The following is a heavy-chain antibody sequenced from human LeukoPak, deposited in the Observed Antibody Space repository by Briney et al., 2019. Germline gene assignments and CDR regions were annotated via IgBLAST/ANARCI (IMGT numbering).Heavy chain of an antibody. CDR1: GYTFTGYY. D-gene: IGHD4-23*01. V-gene: IGHV1-2*02. CDR3: ARDRPRVVTSYYFDY. CDR2: INPNSGGT. Sequence: GASVKVSCKASGYTFTGYYMHWVRQAPGQGLEWMGWINPNSGGTNYAQKFQGRVTMTRDTSISTAYMELSRLRSDDTAVYYCARDRPRVVTSYYFDYWGQGTLVTVPS. J-gene: IGHJ4*02.